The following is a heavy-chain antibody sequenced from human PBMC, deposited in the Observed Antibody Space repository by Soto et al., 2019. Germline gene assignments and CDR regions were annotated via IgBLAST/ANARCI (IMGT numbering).Heavy chain of an antibody. CDR1: GGSISSYY. CDR2: IYYSGST. V-gene: IGHV4-59*01. CDR3: ARAIITGTKVYYYYYGMDV. Sequence: PAETLSLTCAVSGGSISSYYWSWIRQPPGKGLEWIGYIYYSGSTNYNPSLKSRVTISVDTSKNQFSLKLSSVTAADTAVYYCARAIITGTKVYYYYYGMDVWGQGTTVTV. D-gene: IGHD1-7*01. J-gene: IGHJ6*02.